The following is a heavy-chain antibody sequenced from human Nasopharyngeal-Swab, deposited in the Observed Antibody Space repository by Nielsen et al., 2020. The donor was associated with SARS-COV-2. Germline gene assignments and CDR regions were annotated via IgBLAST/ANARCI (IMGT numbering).Heavy chain of an antibody. J-gene: IGHJ3*02. Sequence: GGSLKISCKGSGYSFTSYWIGWVRQMPGKGLEWMGIIYPGDSDTRYSPPFQGQVTISADKSISTAYLQWSSLKASDTAMYYCARQSGSYYDIADAFDIWGQGTMVTVSS. CDR3: ARQSGSYYDIADAFDI. CDR1: GYSFTSYW. V-gene: IGHV5-51*01. D-gene: IGHD1-26*01. CDR2: IYPGDSDT.